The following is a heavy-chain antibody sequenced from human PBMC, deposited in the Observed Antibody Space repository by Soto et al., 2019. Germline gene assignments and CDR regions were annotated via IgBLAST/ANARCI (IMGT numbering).Heavy chain of an antibody. J-gene: IGHJ6*02. CDR2: INSDGSST. CDR3: ARGIVGAGGMDV. V-gene: IGHV3-74*01. CDR1: RFTFSSYW. Sequence: EVQLVESGGGLVQPGGSLRLSCAASRFTFSSYWMHWVCQAPGKRLVWVSRINSDGSSTSYADSVKGRFTISRDNAKNTLYLQMNSLRAEDTAVYYCARGIVGAGGMDVWGQGTTVTVSS. D-gene: IGHD1-26*01.